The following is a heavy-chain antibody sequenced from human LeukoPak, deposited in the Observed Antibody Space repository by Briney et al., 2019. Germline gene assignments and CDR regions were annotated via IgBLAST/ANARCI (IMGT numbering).Heavy chain of an antibody. V-gene: IGHV4-39*07. Sequence: PSETLSLTCTVSGGSISSSSYYWGWIRQPPGKGLEWIGSIYYSGSTYYNPSLKSRVTISVDTSKNQFSLELSSVTAADTAVYYCARRLGPHYYYGSGSRFYYYYYMDVWGKGTTVTISS. J-gene: IGHJ6*03. CDR3: ARRLGPHYYYGSGSRFYYYYYMDV. CDR2: IYYSGST. D-gene: IGHD3-10*01. CDR1: GGSISSSSYY.